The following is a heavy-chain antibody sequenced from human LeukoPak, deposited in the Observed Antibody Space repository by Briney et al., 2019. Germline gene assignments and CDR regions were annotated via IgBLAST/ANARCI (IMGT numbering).Heavy chain of an antibody. CDR3: ARQTGSGLFILP. CDR1: GFIVSSNY. V-gene: IGHV4-39*01. D-gene: IGHD3/OR15-3a*01. CDR2: IYYSGNT. Sequence: GSLRLSCVASGFIVSSNYMSWVRQAPGKGLEWIGSIYYSGNTYYNASLKSQVSISIDTSKNRFSLKLTSVTAADTAVYYCARQTGSGLFILPGGQGTLVTVSS. J-gene: IGHJ4*02.